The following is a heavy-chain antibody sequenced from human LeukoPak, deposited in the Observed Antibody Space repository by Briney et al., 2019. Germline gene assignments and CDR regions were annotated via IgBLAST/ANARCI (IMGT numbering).Heavy chain of an antibody. J-gene: IGHJ4*02. D-gene: IGHD4-23*01. Sequence: GALRLSCAASGFTFTNYAMSWVRQAPGKGLEWVSTISGSGGSTYYADSVKGRFTISRDNSKNTLYLQMNSLRAEDTAVYYCANVDYGGNSVFGYWGQGTLVTVSS. CDR2: ISGSGGST. V-gene: IGHV3-23*01. CDR3: ANVDYGGNSVFGY. CDR1: GFTFTNYA.